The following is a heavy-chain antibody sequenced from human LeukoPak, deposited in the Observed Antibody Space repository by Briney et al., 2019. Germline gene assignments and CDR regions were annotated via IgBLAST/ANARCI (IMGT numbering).Heavy chain of an antibody. CDR1: GFTGSHNY. J-gene: IGHJ6*02. D-gene: IGHD2-21*02. CDR3: TKTTPLFGGDDNYGMDV. Sequence: GGSLRHSCAASGFTGSHNYMSWVRQAPGKGLEWVSATHSSGGTYYADSVKGRFTLSRDNAKNSLYLQMNSLRAEDTALYYCTKTTPLFGGDDNYGMDVWGQGTTVTVSS. CDR2: THSSGGT. V-gene: IGHV3-53*05.